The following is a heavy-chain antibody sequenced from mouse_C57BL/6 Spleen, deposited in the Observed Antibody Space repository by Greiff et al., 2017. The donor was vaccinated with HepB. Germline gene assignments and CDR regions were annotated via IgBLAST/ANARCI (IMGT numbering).Heavy chain of an antibody. CDR1: GYAFTNYL. CDR3: AREMVVGNYFDY. J-gene: IGHJ2*01. D-gene: IGHD1-1*01. V-gene: IGHV1-54*01. Sequence: VHLVESGAELVRPGTSVKVSCKASGYAFTNYLIEWVKQRPGQGLEWIGVINPGSGGTNYNEKFKGKATLTADKSSSTAYMQLSSLTAEDSAVYFCAREMVVGNYFDYWGQGTTLTVSS. CDR2: INPGSGGT.